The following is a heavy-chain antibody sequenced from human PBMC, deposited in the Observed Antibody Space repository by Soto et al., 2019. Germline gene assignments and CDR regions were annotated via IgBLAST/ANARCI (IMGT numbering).Heavy chain of an antibody. J-gene: IGHJ4*02. Sequence: QITLKESGPPLVRPAQTLTLTCAFSGFSLTTTHMGVAWIRQPPGKALEWLALIYWDDDKRYSPSLKNRLAISKDTSRKRVVLTITNMNPEDTGTYFCAHAGDYDLLSFDHWGPGTLVTVSS. CDR1: GFSLTTTHMG. CDR3: AHAGDYDLLSFDH. CDR2: IYWDDDK. V-gene: IGHV2-5*02. D-gene: IGHD4-17*01.